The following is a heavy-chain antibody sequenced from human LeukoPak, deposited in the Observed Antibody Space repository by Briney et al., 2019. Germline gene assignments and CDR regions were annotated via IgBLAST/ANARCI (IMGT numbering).Heavy chain of an antibody. CDR3: ARVAPSTVVTPFQ. CDR2: IYHSGST. V-gene: IGHV4-38-2*01. CDR1: GFSISSGYY. D-gene: IGHD4-23*01. Sequence: SETLSLTCGVSGFSISSGYYWGWIRQPPGKGLEWIGTIYHSGSTYYNPSLKSRVTISVDTSKNQFSLKLSSVTAADTAIYYCARVAPSTVVTPFQWGQGTLVTASS. J-gene: IGHJ4*02.